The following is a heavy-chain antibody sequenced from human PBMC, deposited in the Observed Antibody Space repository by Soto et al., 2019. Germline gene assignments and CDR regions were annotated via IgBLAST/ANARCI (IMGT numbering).Heavy chain of an antibody. D-gene: IGHD1-26*01. CDR2: IYFDGGNK. Sequence: QVQLVESGGGVVQPGRSLRLSCAASGFTFSSYGMHWVRQAPGKGLEWVALIYFDGGNKYYADSVKGRFTISRDNSKNTLYLQMNSLRVEDTAVYYCTRDRESESYYLLTYYAFNVWGQGTMVTVSS. CDR3: TRDRESESYYLLTYYAFNV. J-gene: IGHJ3*01. V-gene: IGHV3-33*01. CDR1: GFTFSSYG.